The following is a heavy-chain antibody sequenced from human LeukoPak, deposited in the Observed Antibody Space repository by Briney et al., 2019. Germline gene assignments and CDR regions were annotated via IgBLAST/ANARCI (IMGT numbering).Heavy chain of an antibody. CDR2: IRSKAYGGTT. CDR1: GFTSGDYA. CDR3: TRARIQLWLLNDY. D-gene: IGHD5-18*01. J-gene: IGHJ4*02. V-gene: IGHV3-49*03. Sequence: GGSLRLSCTASGFTSGDYAMSWFRQAPGKGLEWVGFIRSKAYGGTTEYAASVKGRFTISRDDSKSIAYLQMNSLKTEDTAVYYCTRARIQLWLLNDYWGQGTLVTVSS.